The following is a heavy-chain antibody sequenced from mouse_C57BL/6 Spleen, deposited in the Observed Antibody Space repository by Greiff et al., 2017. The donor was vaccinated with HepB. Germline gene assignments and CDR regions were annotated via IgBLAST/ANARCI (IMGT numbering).Heavy chain of an antibody. Sequence: QVQLQQPGAELVRPGSSVKLSCKASGYTFTSYWMHWVKQRPIQGLEWIGNIDPSDSETHYNQKFKDKATLTVDKSSSTAYMQLSSLTAEDSAVYYCARWNYGNPGRYFDVWGTGTTVTVSS. CDR2: IDPSDSET. D-gene: IGHD2-1*01. J-gene: IGHJ1*03. CDR1: GYTFTSYW. CDR3: ARWNYGNPGRYFDV. V-gene: IGHV1-52*01.